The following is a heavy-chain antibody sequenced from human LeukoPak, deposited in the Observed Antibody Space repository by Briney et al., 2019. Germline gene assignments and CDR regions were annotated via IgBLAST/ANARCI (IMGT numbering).Heavy chain of an antibody. J-gene: IGHJ4*02. CDR1: GFTFSSYA. CDR3: AKHNGSYVRGLDY. CDR2: VSGSGGST. Sequence: QPGGSLRLSCAASGFTFSSYAVSWVRRAPGKGLEWVSFVSGSGGSTYYADSVKGRFTLSSDNSKSTLYLHMNSLTAEDTAVYYCAKHNGSYVRGLDYWGQGTLVTVSS. D-gene: IGHD1-26*01. V-gene: IGHV3-23*01.